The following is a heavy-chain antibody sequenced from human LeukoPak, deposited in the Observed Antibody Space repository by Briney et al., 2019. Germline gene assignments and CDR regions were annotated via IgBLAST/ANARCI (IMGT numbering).Heavy chain of an antibody. CDR3: ARRYYYDSSDRSGSDFDY. CDR1: GFPFSSYS. Sequence: GGSLRLSCAASGFPFSSYSMNWVRQAPGKGLEWVSYISSSSSTIYYADSVKGRFTISRDNAKNSLYLQMNSLRDEDTAVYYCARRYYYDSSDRSGSDFDYWGQGTLVTISS. V-gene: IGHV3-48*02. D-gene: IGHD3-22*01. CDR2: ISSSSSTI. J-gene: IGHJ4*02.